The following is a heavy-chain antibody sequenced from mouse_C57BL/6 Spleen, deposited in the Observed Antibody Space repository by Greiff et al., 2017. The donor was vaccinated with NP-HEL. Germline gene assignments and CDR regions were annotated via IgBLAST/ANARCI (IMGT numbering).Heavy chain of an antibody. CDR3: VRDYSNSLYYAMDY. D-gene: IGHD2-5*01. CDR1: GFSFNTYA. CDR2: IRSKSNNYAT. Sequence: EVKLVESGGGLVQPKGSLKLSCAASGFSFNTYAMNWVRQAPGKGLEWVARIRSKSNNYATYYADSVKDRFTISRDDSESMLYLQMNNLKTEDTAMYYCVRDYSNSLYYAMDYWGQGTSVTVSS. J-gene: IGHJ4*01. V-gene: IGHV10-1*01.